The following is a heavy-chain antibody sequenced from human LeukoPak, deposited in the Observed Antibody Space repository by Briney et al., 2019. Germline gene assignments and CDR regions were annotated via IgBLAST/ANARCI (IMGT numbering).Heavy chain of an antibody. Sequence: ASVKVSCKASGYTFTGYYMHWVRQAPGQGLEWMGWINPNSGGTNYAQKFQGWVTMTRDTSISTAYMELSRLRSDDTAVYYCARVKQWLVFRNYYYGMDVWGQGTTVTVSS. D-gene: IGHD6-19*01. CDR3: ARVKQWLVFRNYYYGMDV. CDR1: GYTFTGYY. V-gene: IGHV1-2*04. J-gene: IGHJ6*02. CDR2: INPNSGGT.